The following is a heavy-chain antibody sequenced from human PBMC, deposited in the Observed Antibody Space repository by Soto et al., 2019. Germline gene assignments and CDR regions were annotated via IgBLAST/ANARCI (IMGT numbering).Heavy chain of an antibody. V-gene: IGHV4-34*01. CDR2: INHSGST. CDR1: GGSFSGYY. J-gene: IGHJ5*02. CDR3: ARGGIAAAGTWFDP. Sequence: ETLSLTCAVYGGSFSGYYWSWIRQPPGKGLEWIGEINHSGSTNYNPSLKSRVTISVDTSKNQFSLKLSSVTAADTAVYYCARGGIAAAGTWFDPWGQGTLVTVSS. D-gene: IGHD6-13*01.